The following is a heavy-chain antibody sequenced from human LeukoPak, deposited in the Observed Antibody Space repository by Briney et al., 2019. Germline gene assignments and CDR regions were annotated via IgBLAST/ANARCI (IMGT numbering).Heavy chain of an antibody. CDR2: IIPIFGTA. Sequence: SVKVSCKASGGTFSSNAISWVRQAPGQGLEWMGGIIPIFGTANYAQKFQGRVTITTDESTSTAYMELSSLRSEDTAVYYCARVFGRSGYLFDPWGQGTLVTVSS. D-gene: IGHD3-3*01. V-gene: IGHV1-69*05. CDR3: ARVFGRSGYLFDP. CDR1: GGTFSSNA. J-gene: IGHJ5*02.